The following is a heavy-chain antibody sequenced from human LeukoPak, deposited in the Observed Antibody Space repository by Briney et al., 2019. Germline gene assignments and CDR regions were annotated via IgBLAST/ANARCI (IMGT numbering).Heavy chain of an antibody. CDR1: GGSISSYY. V-gene: IGHV4-59*12. J-gene: IGHJ5*02. CDR2: IYYSGST. Sequence: SETLSLTCTVSGGSISSYYWSWIRQPPGKGLEWIGYIYYSGSTNYNPSLKSRVTISVDTSKNQFSLKLSSVTAAGTAVYYCARDSPPANWFDPWGQGTLVTVSS. CDR3: ARDSPPANWFDP.